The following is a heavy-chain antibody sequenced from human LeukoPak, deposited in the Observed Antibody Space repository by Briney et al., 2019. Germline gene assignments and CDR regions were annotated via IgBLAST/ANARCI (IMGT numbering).Heavy chain of an antibody. V-gene: IGHV1-46*01. D-gene: IGHD2-15*01. J-gene: IGHJ4*02. CDR2: ISPSGGTT. CDR3: ARGPGYCSGGSCYALYYFDY. Sequence: GASVKVSCKASGYTFTSYYMHWVRQAPGQGLEWMGIISPSGGTTSFAEKFQGRVTMTRDMSTRTVYMELSSLRSEDTALYYCARGPGYCSGGSCYALYYFDYWGQGTLVTVSS. CDR1: GYTFTSYY.